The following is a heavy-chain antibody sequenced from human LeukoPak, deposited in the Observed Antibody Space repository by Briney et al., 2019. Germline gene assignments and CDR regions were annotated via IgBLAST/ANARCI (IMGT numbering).Heavy chain of an antibody. J-gene: IGHJ4*02. CDR2: IYHSGST. D-gene: IGHD4-23*01. CDR3: ARDEGVAGGIVTQRDY. Sequence: SGTLSLTCAVSGGSISSSNWWRWVRQPPGKGLEWIGEIYHSGSTNYNPSLKSRVTISVDKSKNQFSLKLSSVTAADTAVYYCARDEGVAGGIVTQRDYWGQGTLVTVSS. CDR1: GGSISSSNW. V-gene: IGHV4-4*02.